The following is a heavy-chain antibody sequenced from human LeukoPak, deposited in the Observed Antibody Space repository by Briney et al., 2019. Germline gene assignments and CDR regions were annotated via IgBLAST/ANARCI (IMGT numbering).Heavy chain of an antibody. Sequence: SETLSLTCTVSGASVSGSPYYWGWIRQPPGKGLEWIGSIYSSGSTYYNASLQSRVTISIETSKNQISLRLNSVTAADTAVYYCARTLNWPNWFDPWGQGTLVTVSS. CDR3: ARTLNWPNWFDP. J-gene: IGHJ5*02. CDR1: GASVSGSPYY. V-gene: IGHV4-39*01. CDR2: IYSSGST.